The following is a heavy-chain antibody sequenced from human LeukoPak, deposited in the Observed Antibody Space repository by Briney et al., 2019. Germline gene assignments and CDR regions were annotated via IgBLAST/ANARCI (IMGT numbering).Heavy chain of an antibody. Sequence: GGSLRLSCAASGFTFSSYGMHWVRQAPGKGLEWVAVISYDGSNKYYADSVKGRFTISRDNSKSTLYLQMNSLRAEDTAVYYCAKDAYGSGSYYLNWFDPWGQGTLVTVSS. J-gene: IGHJ5*02. CDR3: AKDAYGSGSYYLNWFDP. CDR1: GFTFSSYG. V-gene: IGHV3-30*18. D-gene: IGHD3-10*01. CDR2: ISYDGSNK.